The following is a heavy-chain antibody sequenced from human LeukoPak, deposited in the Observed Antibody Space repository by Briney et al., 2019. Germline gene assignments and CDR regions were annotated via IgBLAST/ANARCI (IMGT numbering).Heavy chain of an antibody. D-gene: IGHD3-3*01. Sequence: SETLSLTCAVSGYSISSGYYWGWIRQPPGKGLEWIGSIYHSGSTYYNPSLKSRVTISVDTSKNQFSLKLSSVTAEETAAYYCARVGRFLEWFRGAFDPWAREPWSPSPQ. J-gene: IGHJ5*02. CDR3: ARVGRFLEWFRGAFDP. V-gene: IGHV4-38-2*01. CDR2: IYHSGST. CDR1: GYSISSGYY.